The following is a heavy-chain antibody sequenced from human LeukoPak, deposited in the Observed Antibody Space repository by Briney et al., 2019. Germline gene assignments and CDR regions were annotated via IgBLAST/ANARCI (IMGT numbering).Heavy chain of an antibody. J-gene: IGHJ4*02. V-gene: IGHV4-59*01. CDR2: ISDTGKT. CDR1: GASLSSYY. D-gene: IGHD3-22*01. CDR3: VTGYYEPFDN. Sequence: SETLSLTCSVSGASLSSYYWGWIRQSPGKGLEWPGYISDTGKTDYNPSLKSRGTLSLDTSKNQFSLRLTSVTAADTAVYYCVTGYYEPFDNWGQGTLVTVSS.